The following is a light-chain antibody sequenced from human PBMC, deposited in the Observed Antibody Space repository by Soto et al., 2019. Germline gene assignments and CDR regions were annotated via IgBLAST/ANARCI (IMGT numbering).Light chain of an antibody. CDR2: GAS. Sequence: EIVMTQSPATLSVSPGERATLSCRASQSVSSSFAWYQQKPGQAPRLLIYGASTRATGIPARFSGSGSGTDFTLTISSLQSEDFAVYYCQQYNNWPPVTFGQGTKVEIK. CDR1: QSVSSS. J-gene: IGKJ1*01. V-gene: IGKV3-15*01. CDR3: QQYNNWPPVT.